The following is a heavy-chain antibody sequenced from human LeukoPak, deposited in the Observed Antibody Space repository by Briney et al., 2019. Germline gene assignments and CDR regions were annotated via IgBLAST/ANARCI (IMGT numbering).Heavy chain of an antibody. Sequence: GGSLRLSCAASGFTFNNYAMHWVRQAPGKGLEWVSLISSGGTYEYYADSVNGRFTISRDNSKNTLYLQLNSLRAEDTAVYYCARDSTYYYDSWSSGPHYFDNWGQGTPVTVSS. D-gene: IGHD3-10*01. CDR2: ISSGGTYE. V-gene: IGHV3-30*01. CDR3: ARDSTYYYDSWSSGPHYFDN. J-gene: IGHJ4*02. CDR1: GFTFNNYA.